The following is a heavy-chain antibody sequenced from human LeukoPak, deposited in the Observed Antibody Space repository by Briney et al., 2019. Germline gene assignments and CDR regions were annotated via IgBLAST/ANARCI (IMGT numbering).Heavy chain of an antibody. CDR2: ISHGGNSK. Sequence: GGSLRLSCAASGFTFSRHAMNWVRQVPGKGLEWLAVISHGGNSKYYADSVKGRFTVSRDNSKNTLYLQVNDLRVEDTAVYYCARGDSVQLWLNMGDYWGQGALVTVSS. D-gene: IGHD5-18*01. V-gene: IGHV3-30-3*01. CDR3: ARGDSVQLWLNMGDY. J-gene: IGHJ4*02. CDR1: GFTFSRHA.